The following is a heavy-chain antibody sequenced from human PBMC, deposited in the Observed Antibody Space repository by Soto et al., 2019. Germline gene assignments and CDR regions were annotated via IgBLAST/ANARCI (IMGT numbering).Heavy chain of an antibody. CDR2: IYYSGST. D-gene: IGHD4-17*01. V-gene: IGHV4-59*08. CDR1: FASFSSSY. J-gene: IGHJ5*02. CDR3: ARHPPVVYGDYGWFDP. Sequence: LSLTSPLSFASFSSSYLTLFLRPPLKGLEWIGYIYYSGSTNYNPSLKSRVTISVDTSKNQFSLNLSSVTAADTAVYYCARHPPVVYGDYGWFDPWGQGTLVPVSS.